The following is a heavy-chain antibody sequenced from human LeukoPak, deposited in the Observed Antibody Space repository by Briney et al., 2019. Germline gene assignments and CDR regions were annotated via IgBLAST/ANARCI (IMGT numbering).Heavy chain of an antibody. CDR2: IRYDGSNK. D-gene: IGHD3-10*01. CDR1: GFTISSYS. V-gene: IGHV3-30*02. J-gene: IGHJ6*02. CDR3: AKGDYYGSVYYYYGMDV. Sequence: GGSLRLSCAASGFTISSYSMHWVCHRPAKGLEWEAFIRYDGSNKYYADSVKGRFTISRDNSKKTLYLQMNSLRAEDTAVYYRAKGDYYGSVYYYYGMDVWGQGTTVTVSS.